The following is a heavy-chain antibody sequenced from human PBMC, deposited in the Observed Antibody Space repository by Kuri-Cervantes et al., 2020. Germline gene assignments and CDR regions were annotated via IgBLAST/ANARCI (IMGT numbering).Heavy chain of an antibody. Sequence: GESLKISCAASGFTFDDYGMSWVRQVPGKGLEWVSGINWTGGSTGYADSVKGRFTISRDNAKNSLYLQMNSLRAEDTAVYYCARDRSRVSKAFDYWGQGTLVTVSS. D-gene: IGHD2-15*01. V-gene: IGHV3-20*04. CDR3: ARDRSRVSKAFDY. CDR1: GFTFDDYG. J-gene: IGHJ4*02. CDR2: INWTGGST.